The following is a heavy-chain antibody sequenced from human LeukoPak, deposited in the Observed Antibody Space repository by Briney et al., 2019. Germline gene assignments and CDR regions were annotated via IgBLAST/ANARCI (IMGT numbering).Heavy chain of an antibody. CDR2: IRYDGSNK. D-gene: IGHD3-22*01. CDR3: AKDISSSGYFDY. Sequence: GGSLRLSCAASGFTFSSYGMHWVRQAPGKGLEWVAFIRYDGSNKYYADSVKGRFTISRDNAKNSLCLQMNSLRAEDTALYYCAKDISSSGYFDYWGQGTLVTVSS. V-gene: IGHV3-30*02. J-gene: IGHJ4*02. CDR1: GFTFSSYG.